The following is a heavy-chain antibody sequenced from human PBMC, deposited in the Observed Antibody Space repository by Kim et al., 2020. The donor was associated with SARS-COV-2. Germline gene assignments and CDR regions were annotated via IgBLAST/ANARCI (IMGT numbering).Heavy chain of an antibody. V-gene: IGHV4-59*09. Sequence: NPSFKSRVTISLDTSKNQFSLKLRSVTAGDTAVYYCARGGILGQGDWFDPWGQGTLVTVSP. J-gene: IGHJ5*02. CDR3: ARGGILGQGDWFDP. D-gene: IGHD3-10*01.